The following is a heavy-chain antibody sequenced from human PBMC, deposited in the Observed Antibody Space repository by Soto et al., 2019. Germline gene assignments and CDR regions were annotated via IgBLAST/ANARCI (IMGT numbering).Heavy chain of an antibody. CDR1: GFTFSSYA. CDR2: ISGSGGST. CDR3: ARVPIVVVPAANYYYYYGMDV. J-gene: IGHJ6*02. V-gene: IGHV3-23*01. Sequence: GGSLRLCCAASGFTFSSYAMSWVRQAPGKGLEWVSAISGSGGSTYYADSVKGRFTISRDNSKNTLYLQMNSLRAEDTAVYYCARVPIVVVPAANYYYYYGMDVWGQGATVTVSS. D-gene: IGHD2-2*01.